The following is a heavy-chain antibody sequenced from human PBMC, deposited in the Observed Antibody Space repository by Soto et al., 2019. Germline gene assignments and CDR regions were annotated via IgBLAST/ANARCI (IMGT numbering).Heavy chain of an antibody. CDR1: GFTFSSYA. CDR3: ATPVDRWSDFDY. J-gene: IGHJ4*02. V-gene: IGHV3-30-3*01. Sequence: GGSLRLSCAASGFTFSSYAMHWVRQAPGKGLEWVAVISYDGSNKYYADSVKGRFTISRDNSKNTLYLQMNSLRAEDTAVYYCATPVDRWSDFDYWGQGTLVTVSS. CDR2: ISYDGSNK. D-gene: IGHD2-15*01.